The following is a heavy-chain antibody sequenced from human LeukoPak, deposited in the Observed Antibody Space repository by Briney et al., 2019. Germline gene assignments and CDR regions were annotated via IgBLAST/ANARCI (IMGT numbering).Heavy chain of an antibody. CDR2: ISHDGNNK. V-gene: IGHV3-30-3*01. CDR1: GFTFSSYA. CDR3: AKDETYYYDSWTFDY. D-gene: IGHD3-22*01. J-gene: IGHJ4*02. Sequence: GGSLRLSCAASGFTFSSYAMHWVRQAPGKGLEWVAVISHDGNNKYNADSVKGRFTISRDNSKNTLYLQMNSLRAEDTAVYYCAKDETYYYDSWTFDYWGQGTLVTVSS.